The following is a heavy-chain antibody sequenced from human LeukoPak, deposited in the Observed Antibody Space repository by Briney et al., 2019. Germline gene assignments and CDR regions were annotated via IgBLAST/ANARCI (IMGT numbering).Heavy chain of an antibody. CDR1: GFTFSSYS. J-gene: IGHJ4*02. CDR3: PRDFDIMTGYSVFDY. D-gene: IGHD3-9*01. Sequence: NPGGSLRLSCAASGFTFSSYSMNWVRQAPGKGLEWVSSISSSSSYIYYADSVKGRFTISRDNSKKTLYLQMNSLRPDDTAMYYCPRDFDIMTGYSVFDYWGQGTLVTVSS. V-gene: IGHV3-21*01. CDR2: ISSSSSYI.